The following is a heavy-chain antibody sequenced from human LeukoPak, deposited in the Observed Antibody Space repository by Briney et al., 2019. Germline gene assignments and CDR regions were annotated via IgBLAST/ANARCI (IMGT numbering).Heavy chain of an antibody. CDR2: ISSSSSYI. CDR1: GFTFSSYG. CDR3: ARGLRFGYYYGSGSHPGMDV. D-gene: IGHD3-10*01. Sequence: NAGGSLRLSCAASGFTFSSYGVHWVRQAPGKGLEWVSSISSSSSYIYYADSVKGRFTISRDNAKNSLYLQMNSLRAEDTAVYYCARGLRFGYYYGSGSHPGMDVWGQGTTVTVSS. J-gene: IGHJ6*02. V-gene: IGHV3-21*01.